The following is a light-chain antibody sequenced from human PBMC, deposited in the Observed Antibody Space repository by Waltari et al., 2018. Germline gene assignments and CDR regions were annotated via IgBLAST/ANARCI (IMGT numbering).Light chain of an antibody. J-gene: IGKJ2*01. V-gene: IGKV3-20*01. Sequence: ELVLTQSPGTLSLSPGETAALSCRASQSVSAIYLALDQQRPGQPPRLLTYGPSSRASDIPDRFSGSGSGTEFTLTISRLEPEDSAVYFCQQYGSSPFTFGQGTKLQI. CDR3: QQYGSSPFT. CDR1: QSVSAIY. CDR2: GPS.